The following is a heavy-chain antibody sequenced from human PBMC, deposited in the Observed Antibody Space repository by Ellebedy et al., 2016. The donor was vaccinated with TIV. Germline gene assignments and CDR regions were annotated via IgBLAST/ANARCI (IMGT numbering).Heavy chain of an antibody. D-gene: IGHD1-26*01. J-gene: IGHJ5*02. CDR3: ARGGGPTRPRYGWYNWFDP. CDR2: INHSGST. CDR1: GGSFSGYY. V-gene: IGHV4-34*01. Sequence: MPSETLSLTCAVYGGSFSGYYWSWIRQPPGKGLEWIGEINHSGSTNYNPSLKSRVTISVDTSKNQFSLKLSSVTAADTAVYYCARGGGPTRPRYGWYNWFDPWGQGTLVTVSS.